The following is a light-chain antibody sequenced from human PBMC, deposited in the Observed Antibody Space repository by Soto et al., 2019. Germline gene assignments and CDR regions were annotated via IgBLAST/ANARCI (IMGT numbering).Light chain of an antibody. V-gene: IGKV3-20*01. Sequence: EIVLTQSPGTLSLSPGERATLSCRASQSVSSSYLAWYQQKPGQAPRLLIYGASSRATGIPDRFSGSGSGTAFTLTISRLEPEDFAVYYCKQYGSSPPYTFGQGTKLEIK. J-gene: IGKJ2*01. CDR1: QSVSSSY. CDR3: KQYGSSPPYT. CDR2: GAS.